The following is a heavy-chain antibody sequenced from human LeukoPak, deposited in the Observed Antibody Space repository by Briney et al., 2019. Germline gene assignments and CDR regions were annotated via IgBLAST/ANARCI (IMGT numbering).Heavy chain of an antibody. CDR2: IYSTGTT. J-gene: IGHJ5*02. D-gene: IGHD2/OR15-2a*01. CDR1: GGSVGGYY. V-gene: IGHV4-59*02. Sequence: SETLSLTCTVSGGSVGGYYWSWIRQSPGTGLEWIGYIYSTGTTRYNPSLKSRVTILLDAPKDQVSLHLTSVTAADTAVYYCARDGVRGHYLNWFDPWGQGILVTVSS. CDR3: ARDGVRGHYLNWFDP.